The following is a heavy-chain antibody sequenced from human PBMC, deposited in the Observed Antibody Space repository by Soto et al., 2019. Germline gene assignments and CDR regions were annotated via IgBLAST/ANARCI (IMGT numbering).Heavy chain of an antibody. D-gene: IGHD3-16*01. CDR1: GXTFSSFG. CDR2: ISPGTGTT. V-gene: IGHV3-23*01. Sequence: GXPLGLSCAATGXTFSSFGMTWVREAPGKGLEWVSAISPGTGTTYYADSVKGRFTISIYNSKNTLYLQMNPLRAEATAIYYCAKCLTQCFLHYWGQGTLGTVSS. CDR3: AKCLTQCFLHY. J-gene: IGHJ4*02.